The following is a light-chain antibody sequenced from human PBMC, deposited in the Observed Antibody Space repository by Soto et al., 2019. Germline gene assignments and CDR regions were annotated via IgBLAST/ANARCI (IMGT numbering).Light chain of an antibody. CDR1: ESISSW. CDR3: QQYSKFSLT. V-gene: IGKV1-5*03. CDR2: KAS. J-gene: IGKJ4*01. Sequence: DIQMTQSPSTLSASVGDRVTLTCRASESISSWLAWYQQKPGKAPKLLIYKASSLESGVPSRFTGSGSGTEFTLTISSLQPDDFATYYCQQYSKFSLTFGGGTKVEIK.